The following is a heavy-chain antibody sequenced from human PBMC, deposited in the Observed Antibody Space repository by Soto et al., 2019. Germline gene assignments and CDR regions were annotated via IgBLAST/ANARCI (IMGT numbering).Heavy chain of an antibody. J-gene: IGHJ5*02. V-gene: IGHV2-5*02. CDR1: GFSLSTSGVG. CDR3: AHSPGVIAVAENNWFDP. CDR2: IYWDDDK. D-gene: IGHD6-19*01. Sequence: SGPTLVNPTQTLTLTCTFSGFSLSTSGVGVGWIRQPPGKALEWLALIYWDDDKRYSPSLKSRLTITKDTSKNQVVLTMTNMDPVDTATYYCAHSPGVIAVAENNWFDPWGQGTLVTVSS.